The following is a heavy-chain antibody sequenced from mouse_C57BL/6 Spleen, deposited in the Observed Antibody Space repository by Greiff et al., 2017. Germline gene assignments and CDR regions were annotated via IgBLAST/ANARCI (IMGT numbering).Heavy chain of an antibody. J-gene: IGHJ2*01. CDR2: INPGSGGT. D-gene: IGHD2-1*01. Sequence: QVQLQQSGAELVRPGTSVQVSCKASGYAFTNYLIEWVKQRPGQGLERIGVINPGSGGTNYNEKFKGKATLTADKSSSTAYMPLSSLTSEDSAVYFCARDYYGKVDYWGQGTTLTVSS. CDR3: ARDYYGKVDY. V-gene: IGHV1-54*01. CDR1: GYAFTNYL.